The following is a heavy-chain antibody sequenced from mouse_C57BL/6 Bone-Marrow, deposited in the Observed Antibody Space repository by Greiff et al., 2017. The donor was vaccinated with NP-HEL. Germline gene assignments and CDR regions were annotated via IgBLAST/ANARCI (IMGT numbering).Heavy chain of an antibody. CDR1: GYTFTSYW. D-gene: IGHD2-9*01. CDR3: ARRRSSTYDGYDEFAY. J-gene: IGHJ2*01. CDR2: IYPGSGST. Sequence: VQLQQPGAELVKPGASVKMSCKASGYTFTSYWITWVKQRPGQGLEWIGDIYPGSGSTNYNEKFKSKATLTVDTSSSTAYMQLISLTSEDSAVYYCARRRSSTYDGYDEFAYWGQGTTLTVSS. V-gene: IGHV1-55*01.